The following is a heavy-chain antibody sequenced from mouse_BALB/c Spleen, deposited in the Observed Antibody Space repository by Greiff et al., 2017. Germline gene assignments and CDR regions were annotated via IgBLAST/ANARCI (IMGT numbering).Heavy chain of an antibody. Sequence: QVQLQQSGAELVRPGASVKLSCKASGYTFTSYWINWVKQRPGQGLEWIGNIYPSDSYTNYNQKFKDKATLTVDKSSSTAYMQLSSPTSEDSAVYYCTRSGYGSSSYFDYWGQGTTLTVSS. V-gene: IGHV1-69*02. CDR1: GYTFTSYW. D-gene: IGHD1-1*01. CDR3: TRSGYGSSSYFDY. J-gene: IGHJ2*01. CDR2: IYPSDSYT.